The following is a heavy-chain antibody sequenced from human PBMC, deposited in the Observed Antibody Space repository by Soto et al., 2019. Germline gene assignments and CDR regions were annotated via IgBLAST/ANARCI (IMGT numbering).Heavy chain of an antibody. Sequence: QVQVVESGGGVVQPGRSLRLSCAASGFTFSSYGMHWVRQAPGKGLEWVAVISYDGSNKYYADSVKGRFTISRDNSKNTLYLQMNSLRAEDTAVYYCAKERVGRFLEWFYGMDVWGQGTTVTVSS. D-gene: IGHD3-3*01. CDR2: ISYDGSNK. CDR3: AKERVGRFLEWFYGMDV. V-gene: IGHV3-30*18. CDR1: GFTFSSYG. J-gene: IGHJ6*02.